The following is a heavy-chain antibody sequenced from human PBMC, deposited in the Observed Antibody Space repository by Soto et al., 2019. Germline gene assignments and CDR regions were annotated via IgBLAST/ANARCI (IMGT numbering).Heavy chain of an antibody. V-gene: IGHV4-59*01. CDR3: ARXTYYYDSSGYYGYYFDY. D-gene: IGHD3-22*01. Sequence: PSETLSLTCTASGGSISSYYWSWIRQPPGKGLAWIGYIYYSGSTNYNSSLKSRVTISVDTSKNQPSLRLSSVTAADTAVYYCARXTYYYDSSGYYGYYFDYWGQGTLVTVSS. CDR1: GGSISSYY. CDR2: IYYSGST. J-gene: IGHJ4*02.